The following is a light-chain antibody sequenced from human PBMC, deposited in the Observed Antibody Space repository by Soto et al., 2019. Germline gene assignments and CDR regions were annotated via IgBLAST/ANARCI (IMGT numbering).Light chain of an antibody. V-gene: IGKV1-12*01. CDR1: LGISSW. Sequence: DIPMTQSPSSVSASVGDRVTITCRARLGISSWLAWYQQKPGKAPNFLIYAASSLQSGVPSRFSGSGSGTDFTLTISSLQPEDFATYYCQQAYSFPITFGQGTRLEIK. CDR2: AAS. CDR3: QQAYSFPIT. J-gene: IGKJ5*01.